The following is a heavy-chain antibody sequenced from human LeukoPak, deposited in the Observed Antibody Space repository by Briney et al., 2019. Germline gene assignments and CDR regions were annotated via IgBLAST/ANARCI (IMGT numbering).Heavy chain of an antibody. Sequence: GESLRLSCAASGFDVSTNFMSWVRQAPGKGLEWVSVIYGGGSTYYADSVKGRFTISRDTSKNTLYLQMNSLRAEDTAVYYCASWPGGWYGEDSWGQGTLVTVSS. CDR1: GFDVSTNF. CDR3: ASWPGGWYGEDS. J-gene: IGHJ4*02. D-gene: IGHD6-19*01. CDR2: IYGGGST. V-gene: IGHV3-53*01.